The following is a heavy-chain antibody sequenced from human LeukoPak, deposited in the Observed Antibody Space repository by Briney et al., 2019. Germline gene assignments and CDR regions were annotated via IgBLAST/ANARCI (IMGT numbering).Heavy chain of an antibody. CDR1: GFTFSIYW. CDR3: ARDEDWSGYYGAFDI. CDR2: INSDGSSA. J-gene: IGHJ3*02. Sequence: GGSLRLSCAASGFTFSIYWMHWVRQAPGKGLVWVSRINSDGSSASYADSVKGRFTISRDNAKNTLYLQMNSLRAEDTAVYYCARDEDWSGYYGAFDIWGQGTMVTVSS. V-gene: IGHV3-74*01. D-gene: IGHD3-3*01.